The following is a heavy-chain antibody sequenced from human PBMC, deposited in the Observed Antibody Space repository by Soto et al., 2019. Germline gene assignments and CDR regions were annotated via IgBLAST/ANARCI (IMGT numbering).Heavy chain of an antibody. CDR2: IYNSVST. CDR1: RGSITSSVYY. J-gene: IGHJ4*02. CDR3: ARYKSDIEMPRLYYLEY. V-gene: IGHV4-31*03. D-gene: IGHD5-12*01. Sequence: PSETLSLTCSVSRGSITSSVYYWRWIPHHPGKGLGSIGDIYNSVSTRYNTHLKSRVSILLNTSNNQFYMKMTSVTDADTAVYYCARYKSDIEMPRLYYLEYWGQGNVVTVS.